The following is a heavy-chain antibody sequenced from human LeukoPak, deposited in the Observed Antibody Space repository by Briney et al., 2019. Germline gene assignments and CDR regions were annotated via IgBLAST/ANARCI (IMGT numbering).Heavy chain of an antibody. CDR2: INHSGST. CDR3: ARVWGIMYLDY. CDR1: GGSFSGYY. D-gene: IGHD7-27*01. Sequence: SETLSLNCAVYGGSFSGYYWRWLRQPPGKGLEWIGEINHSGSTNYNPSLKSRVTISVDTYKNQFSQQMSSVTAADTAVYYCARVWGIMYLDYWGQGTLVTVS. J-gene: IGHJ4*02. V-gene: IGHV4-34*01.